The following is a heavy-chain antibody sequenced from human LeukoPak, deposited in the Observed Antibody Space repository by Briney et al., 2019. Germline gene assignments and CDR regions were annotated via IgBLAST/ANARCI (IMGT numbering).Heavy chain of an antibody. CDR1: GGSIRSYY. J-gene: IGHJ3*02. V-gene: IGHV4-4*07. D-gene: IGHD3-22*01. CDR3: ARDQGSSGYYYAFDI. Sequence: SETLSLTCSVSGGSIRSYYWSWIRQPAGKGLEWIGRIYTSGSTNYSPSLKSRVTMSIDRSKNEFSLKLSSVTAADTAVYYCARDQGSSGYYYAFDIWGQGTMVTVSP. CDR2: IYTSGST.